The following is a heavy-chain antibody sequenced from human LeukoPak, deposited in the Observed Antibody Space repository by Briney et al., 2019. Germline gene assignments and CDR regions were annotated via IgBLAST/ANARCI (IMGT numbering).Heavy chain of an antibody. CDR2: IRSDGTNK. CDR1: GFTFSNYD. V-gene: IGHV3-30*02. D-gene: IGHD4-11*01. Sequence: PGGSLRLSCAASGFTFSNYDMHWVRQAPGKGLEWVAFIRSDGTNKYYADSVKGRFTISRDNSKNTLYLQMTSLRAEDTAVYYCASIGYSSSSDYFDYWGQGTLVTVSS. CDR3: ASIGYSSSSDYFDY. J-gene: IGHJ4*02.